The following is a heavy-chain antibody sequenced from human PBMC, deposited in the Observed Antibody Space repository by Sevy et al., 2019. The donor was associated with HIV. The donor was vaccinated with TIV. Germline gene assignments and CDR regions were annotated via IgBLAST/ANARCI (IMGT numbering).Heavy chain of an antibody. CDR3: ARLMLALAAAFDY. Sequence: SETLSLTCALSGYSISSGYYWGWIRQPPGKGLEWIGSIYHSGSTYYNPSLKSRVTISVDTSKNQFSLKLSSVTAADTAVYYCARLMLALAAAFDYWGQGTLVTVSS. J-gene: IGHJ4*02. V-gene: IGHV4-38-2*01. CDR1: GYSISSGYY. CDR2: IYHSGST. D-gene: IGHD6-13*01.